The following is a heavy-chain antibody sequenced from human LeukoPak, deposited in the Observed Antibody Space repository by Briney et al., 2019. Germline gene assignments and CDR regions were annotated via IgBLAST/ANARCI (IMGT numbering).Heavy chain of an antibody. CDR2: IWSDGSNK. D-gene: IGHD6-13*01. J-gene: IGHJ4*02. CDR1: GFTFSSYG. Sequence: GGSLRLSCAASGFTFSSYGMHWVRQAPGKGLEWVAIIWSDGSNKYYADSVKGRFTISRDNSKNTLFLQMSSLRAEDMAVYYCAIHSEQQLANYWGQGTLVTVSS. CDR3: AIHSEQQLANY. V-gene: IGHV3-33*08.